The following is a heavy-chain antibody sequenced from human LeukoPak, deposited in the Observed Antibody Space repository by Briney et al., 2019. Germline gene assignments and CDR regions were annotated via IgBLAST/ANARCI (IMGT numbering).Heavy chain of an antibody. V-gene: IGHV1-69*13. D-gene: IGHD3-10*01. Sequence: SVKVSCKASGGTFSSYAISWVRQAPGQGLEWMGGIIPIFGTADYAQKFQGRVTITADESTSTAYMELSSLRSEDTAVYYCAKDWAASGSYPEGDFDYWGQGTLVTVSS. J-gene: IGHJ4*02. CDR1: GGTFSSYA. CDR2: IIPIFGTA. CDR3: AKDWAASGSYPEGDFDY.